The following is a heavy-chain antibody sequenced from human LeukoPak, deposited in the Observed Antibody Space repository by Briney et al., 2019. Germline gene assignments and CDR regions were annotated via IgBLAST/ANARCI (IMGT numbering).Heavy chain of an antibody. CDR3: ARDRRHSGSPRYFDY. J-gene: IGHJ4*02. V-gene: IGHV4-39*07. Sequence: PSETLSLTCTVSGGSISSSSYYWGWIRQPPGRGLEWIGSIYYSGSTYYNPSLKSRVTISVDTSKNQFSLKLSSVTAADTAVYYCARDRRHSGSPRYFDYWGQGTLVTVSS. CDR1: GGSISSSSYY. CDR2: IYYSGST. D-gene: IGHD1-26*01.